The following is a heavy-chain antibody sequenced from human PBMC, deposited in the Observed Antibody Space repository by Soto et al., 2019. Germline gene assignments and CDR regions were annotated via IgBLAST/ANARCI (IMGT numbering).Heavy chain of an antibody. Sequence: VSGPTLVNPTQTLTLTCTFSGFSLSTSGMCVSWIRQPPGKALEWLALIDWDDDKYYSTSLKTRLTISKDTSKNQVVLTMTNMDPVDTATYYCARIPAWHYYGSGSYYGSAYYYYYGMDVWGQGTTVTVSS. CDR1: GFSLSTSGMC. D-gene: IGHD3-10*01. CDR2: IDWDDDK. CDR3: ARIPAWHYYGSGSYYGSAYYYYYGMDV. J-gene: IGHJ6*02. V-gene: IGHV2-70*01.